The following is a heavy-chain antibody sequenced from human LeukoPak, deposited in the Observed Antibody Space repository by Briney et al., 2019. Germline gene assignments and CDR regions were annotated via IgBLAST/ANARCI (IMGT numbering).Heavy chain of an antibody. CDR1: GGSISSSSYY. V-gene: IGHV4-61*05. CDR3: ARAGPGSSSDY. D-gene: IGHD6-6*01. Sequence: SETLSLTCTVSGGSISSSSYYWGWIRQPPGKGLEWIGYINYSGSTNYNPSLKSRVIISVDTSKNQFSLKLTSVTAADTAVYYCARAGPGSSSDYWGQGTLVTVSS. J-gene: IGHJ4*02. CDR2: INYSGST.